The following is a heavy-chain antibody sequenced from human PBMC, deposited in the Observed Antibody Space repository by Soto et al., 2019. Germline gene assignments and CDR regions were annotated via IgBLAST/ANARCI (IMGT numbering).Heavy chain of an antibody. Sequence: QAYLEQSGAEVKKPGASVKVSCKASGYSLTDNGITWVRQASGQGLEYVGWISPDSGKTHYAQKLQGRVIMTRDTSINAVYMELSSLRSDDTAVYYCARVYGYYYFYTDVWGKGTTVTVSS. V-gene: IGHV1-8*01. J-gene: IGHJ6*03. CDR2: ISPDSGKT. CDR3: ARVYGYYYFYTDV. D-gene: IGHD2-8*01. CDR1: GYSLTDNG.